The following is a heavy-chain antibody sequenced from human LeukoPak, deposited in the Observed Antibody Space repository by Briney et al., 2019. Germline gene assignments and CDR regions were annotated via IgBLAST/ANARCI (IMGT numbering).Heavy chain of an antibody. CDR3: ARGVGAPSFYYYYGMGV. V-gene: IGHV4-59*01. D-gene: IGHD1-26*01. CDR1: GGSISSYY. Sequence: PSETLSLTCTVSGGSISSYYWTWIRQPPGKGLEWIGFIHYSGSTNYKPSLRSRVTMSVDTSKNQFSLKLSSVTAADTAVYYCARGVGAPSFYYYYGMGVWGQGTTVTVSS. J-gene: IGHJ6*02. CDR2: IHYSGST.